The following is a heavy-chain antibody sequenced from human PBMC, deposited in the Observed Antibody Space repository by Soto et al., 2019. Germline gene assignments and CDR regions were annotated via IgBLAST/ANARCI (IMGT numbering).Heavy chain of an antibody. V-gene: IGHV1-69*01. CDR3: ASLRVYDTSGYYFDQ. Sequence: QVQLVQSGAEVKKPGSSVKVSCKASGGTLSNYVINWVRQAPRQGLEWMGGIIPIFGTTNYAQKFQGRVTIIADESTSTAYMELSSLRSEDTAMYYCASLRVYDTSGYYFDQWGQGTLVTVSS. CDR2: IIPIFGTT. CDR1: GGTLSNYV. J-gene: IGHJ4*02. D-gene: IGHD3-22*01.